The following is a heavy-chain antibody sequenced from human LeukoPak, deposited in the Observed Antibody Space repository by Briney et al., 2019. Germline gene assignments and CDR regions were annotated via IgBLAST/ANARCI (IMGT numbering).Heavy chain of an antibody. CDR2: IYAGGTT. Sequence: GGSLRLSCAASGFTVSTNYMSWVRQAPGRGLEWVSVIYAGGTTYYADSVKGRFTISRDNSKSTLYLQMNSLRDGDTAVYYCARDSSGWYDHWGHGTLVTVSS. D-gene: IGHD6-19*01. CDR1: GFTVSTNY. J-gene: IGHJ5*02. V-gene: IGHV3-53*01. CDR3: ARDSSGWYDH.